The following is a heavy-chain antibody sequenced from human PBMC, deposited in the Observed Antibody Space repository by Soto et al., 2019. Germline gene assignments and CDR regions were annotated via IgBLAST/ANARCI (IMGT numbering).Heavy chain of an antibody. J-gene: IGHJ5*02. D-gene: IGHD7-27*01. CDR2: IYYSGST. V-gene: IGHV4-59*08. CDR3: ARQTGDYWFDP. Sequence: SETLSLTCTVSGGSISSYYWSWIRQPPGKGLEWIGYIYYSGSTNYNPSLKSRVTISVDTSKNQFSLKLSSVTAADTAVYYCARQTGDYWFDPWGQGTLVTVSS. CDR1: GGSISSYY.